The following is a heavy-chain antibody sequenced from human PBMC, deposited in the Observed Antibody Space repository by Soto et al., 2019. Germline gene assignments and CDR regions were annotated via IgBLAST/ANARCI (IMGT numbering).Heavy chain of an antibody. CDR3: ARVGRGFCSSTRCYTDGFDL. J-gene: IGHJ3*01. Sequence: PVGSLILSISASGYTFSLYPMNWVLLAPWNFLERFSYISPSNTTIYYADSVKGRFTISRDNAKDSLDLQMNGLRDDDTAVYYCARVGRGFCSSTRCYTDGFDLWGQGIVVPV. D-gene: IGHD2-2*01. CDR2: ISPSNTTI. CDR1: GYTFSLYP. V-gene: IGHV3-48*02.